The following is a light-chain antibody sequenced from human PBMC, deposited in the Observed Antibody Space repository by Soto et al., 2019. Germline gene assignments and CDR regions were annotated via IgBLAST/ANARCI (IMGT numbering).Light chain of an antibody. J-gene: IGLJ1*01. V-gene: IGLV2-14*01. Sequence: QSALTQPASVSRSPGQSITISCTGTGSDVGSYKFVSWYQQVPGRAPQLLIYDVSDRPAGISNRFSGSKSGNTASLTISGLQAEDAADYYCSSYTTSATLVFGTGTKLTVL. CDR2: DVS. CDR3: SSYTTSATLV. CDR1: GSDVGSYKF.